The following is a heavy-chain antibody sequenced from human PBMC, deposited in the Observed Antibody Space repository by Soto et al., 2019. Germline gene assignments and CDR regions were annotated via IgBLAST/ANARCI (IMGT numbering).Heavy chain of an antibody. V-gene: IGHV3-23*01. J-gene: IGHJ4*02. CDR2: ISGSGDST. Sequence: EVQLLESGGGLVQPGGSLRLSCAASGFTFSSYALRWVRQAPVKGLEWVSAISGSGDSTYYADSVKGRFTISRDTSKNTLYLQMNSLRAEDTAVYYFARRGSGSHYEYWGQGTLVTVPS. CDR3: ARRGSGSHYEY. CDR1: GFTFSSYA. D-gene: IGHD1-26*01.